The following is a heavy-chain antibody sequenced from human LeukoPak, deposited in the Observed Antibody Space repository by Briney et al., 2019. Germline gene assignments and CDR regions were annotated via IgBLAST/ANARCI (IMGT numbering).Heavy chain of an antibody. CDR2: ISSSSSYI. Sequence: GGSLRLSCAASGFTFSSHSMNWVRQAPGKGLEWVSAISSSSSYIYYADSVKGRFTISRDNSKNSLYLQMNSLRAEDTAVYYCAKSRAPTAAPDAFDIWGQGTMVTVSS. V-gene: IGHV3-21*01. CDR1: GFTFSSHS. CDR3: AKSRAPTAAPDAFDI. J-gene: IGHJ3*02. D-gene: IGHD1-14*01.